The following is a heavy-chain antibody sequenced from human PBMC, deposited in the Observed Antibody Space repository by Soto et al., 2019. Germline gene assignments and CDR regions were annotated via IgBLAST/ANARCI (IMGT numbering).Heavy chain of an antibody. CDR2: IYYSGST. CDR3: AREVRYSSGWYDY. CDR1: GGSVSSGSYY. Sequence: SETLSLTCTVSGGSVSSGSYYWNWIRQPPGKGLEWIGYIYYSGSTNYNPSLKSRVTISVDTSKNQFSLKLSSVTAADTAVYYCAREVRYSSGWYDYWGQGTLVTVSS. D-gene: IGHD6-19*01. V-gene: IGHV4-61*01. J-gene: IGHJ4*02.